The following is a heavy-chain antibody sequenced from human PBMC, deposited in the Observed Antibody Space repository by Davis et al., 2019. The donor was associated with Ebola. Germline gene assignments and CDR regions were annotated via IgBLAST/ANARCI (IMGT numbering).Heavy chain of an antibody. CDR3: ARAIVVGEPWFDP. D-gene: IGHD2-15*01. Sequence: AASAKVSCNASGYTFTSYGISWVRQAPGQGLEWMGWISAYNGNTNYAQKLQGRVTMTTDTSTSTAYMELSRLRSDDTAVYYCARAIVVGEPWFDPWGQGTLVTVSS. V-gene: IGHV1-18*01. CDR2: ISAYNGNT. J-gene: IGHJ5*02. CDR1: GYTFTSYG.